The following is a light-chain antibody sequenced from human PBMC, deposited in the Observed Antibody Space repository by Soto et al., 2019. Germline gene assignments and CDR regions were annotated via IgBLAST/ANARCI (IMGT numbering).Light chain of an antibody. CDR1: GSDIGSYNF. CDR3: YSYTSSSTYV. V-gene: IGLV2-14*01. CDR2: EVS. Sequence: SVLPQPASVSGSPGQSITISCTGTGSDIGSYNFVSWYQHHPGKAPKLMIYEVSNRPSGVSDRFSGSKSDNTASLSISGLQAEDEGDYYCYSYTSSSTYVFGTGTKVTVL. J-gene: IGLJ1*01.